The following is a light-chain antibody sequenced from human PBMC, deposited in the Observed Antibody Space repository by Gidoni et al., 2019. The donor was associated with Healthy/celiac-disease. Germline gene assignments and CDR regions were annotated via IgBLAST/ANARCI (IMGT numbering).Light chain of an antibody. Sequence: DIQMTQSPSTLSASVGDRVTIPCRASQSISSWFAWYQQKPGKAPKLLIYGAASLESGAPSRFSGSGSGTEFTLTISSLQPDDFAIYYCQQYNSYSWTFGQGTKVEIK. J-gene: IGKJ1*01. CDR1: QSISSW. V-gene: IGKV1-5*03. CDR3: QQYNSYSWT. CDR2: GAA.